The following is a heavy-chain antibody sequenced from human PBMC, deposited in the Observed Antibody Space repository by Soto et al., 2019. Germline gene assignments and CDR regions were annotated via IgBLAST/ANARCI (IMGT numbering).Heavy chain of an antibody. D-gene: IGHD2-8*02. CDR1: GFTFSTYG. V-gene: IGHV3-23*01. CDR2: IRGRGDGI. CDR3: AKVSGSGGFHVI. J-gene: IGHJ4*02. Sequence: GGSLRLSCAASGFTFSTYGIAWVRQAPGKGLDWVASIRGRGDGIQYADAVQGRFVISRDNSINTLFLQIGNLRVEDTATYYCAKVSGSGGFHVIGGQGTLVTVSS.